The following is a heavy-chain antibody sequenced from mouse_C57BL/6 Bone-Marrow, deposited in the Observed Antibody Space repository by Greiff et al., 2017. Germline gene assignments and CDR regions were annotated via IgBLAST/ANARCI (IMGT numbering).Heavy chain of an antibody. CDR1: GYTFTNYW. CDR3: ARGVVARAMDY. CDR2: IYPGGGYP. D-gene: IGHD1-1*01. V-gene: IGHV1-63*01. J-gene: IGHJ4*01. Sequence: QVQLKESGAELVRPGTSVKMSCKASGYTFTNYWIGWAKQRPGHGLEWIGDIYPGGGYPNYNEKFKGKATLTADKSSSTAYMQFSSLTSEDSAIYYCARGVVARAMDYWGQGTSVTVSS.